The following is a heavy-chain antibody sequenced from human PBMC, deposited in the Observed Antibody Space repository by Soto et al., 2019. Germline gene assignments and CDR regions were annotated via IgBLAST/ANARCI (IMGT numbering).Heavy chain of an antibody. D-gene: IGHD1-26*01. J-gene: IGHJ4*02. CDR2: ISPYNGHT. Sequence: ASVKVSCKASGYTFTSYGISWVRQAPGQGLEWMGLISPYNGHTNYAQKLQGRVTMTTDTSTSTVYMEVNSLRADDTAAYYCAKCGSHCYFDNWGQGTLVTVSS. V-gene: IGHV1-18*01. CDR1: GYTFTSYG. CDR3: AKCGSHCYFDN.